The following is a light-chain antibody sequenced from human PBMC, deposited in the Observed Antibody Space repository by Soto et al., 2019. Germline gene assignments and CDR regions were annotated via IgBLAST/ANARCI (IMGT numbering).Light chain of an antibody. CDR2: EVS. Sequence: QPASVSGSPGQSITISCTGTSSDVGGYNYVSWYQQHPGKAPKLMIYEVSNRPSGVSNRFSGSKSGNTASLTISGLQAEDEADYYCSSYTSDSDLVVFGGGTKLTVL. CDR3: SSYTSDSDLVV. CDR1: SSDVGGYNY. V-gene: IGLV2-14*01. J-gene: IGLJ2*01.